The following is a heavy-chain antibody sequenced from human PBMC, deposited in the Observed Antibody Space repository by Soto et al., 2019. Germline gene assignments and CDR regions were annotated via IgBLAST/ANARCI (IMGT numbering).Heavy chain of an antibody. Sequence: GGSLRLSCAASGFTFSSYGMHWVRQAPGKGLEWVAVIWYDGSNKYYADSVKGRFTISRDNSKNTLYLQMNSLRAEDTAVYYCATLGGTYSNYDYYHGMDVWAQGTTVPGSS. J-gene: IGHJ6*02. CDR2: IWYDGSNK. CDR3: ATLGGTYSNYDYYHGMDV. D-gene: IGHD4-4*01. V-gene: IGHV3-33*01. CDR1: GFTFSSYG.